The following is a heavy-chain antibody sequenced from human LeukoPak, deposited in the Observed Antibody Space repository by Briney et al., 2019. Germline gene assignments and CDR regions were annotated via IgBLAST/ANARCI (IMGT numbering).Heavy chain of an antibody. J-gene: IGHJ4*02. Sequence: PGGSLRLSCAASGFTFSSHSMNWVRQAPGKGLEWVSSISSSSSYIYYADSVKGRFTISSDNAKNSLYLQMNSLRAEDTAVYYCARVLGDYGFLSDYWGQGTLVTVSS. D-gene: IGHD3-3*01. CDR1: GFTFSSHS. CDR3: ARVLGDYGFLSDY. V-gene: IGHV3-21*01. CDR2: ISSSSSYI.